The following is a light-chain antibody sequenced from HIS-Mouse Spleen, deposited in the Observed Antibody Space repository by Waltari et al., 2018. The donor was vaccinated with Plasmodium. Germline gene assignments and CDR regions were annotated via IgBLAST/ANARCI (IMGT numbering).Light chain of an antibody. J-gene: IGKJ2*01. CDR3: QQYNNWPPYT. Sequence: EIVMTQSPATLSVSTGERATVSYRASQSVSSNLAWYQQKPGQAPRLLIYGASTRATGIPARFSGSGSGTEFTLTISSLQSEDFAVYYCQQYNNWPPYTFGQGTKLEIK. CDR1: QSVSSN. V-gene: IGKV3-15*01. CDR2: GAS.